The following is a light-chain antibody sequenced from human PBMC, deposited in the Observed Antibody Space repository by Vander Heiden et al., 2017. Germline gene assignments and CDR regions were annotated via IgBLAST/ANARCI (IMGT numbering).Light chain of an antibody. J-gene: IGKJ2*01. CDR3: QQYYSYHT. Sequence: AIRMTQSPSSFSASTGDRVTITCRASQGISSYLAWYQQKPGKAPNLLIYAASTLQSGVPSRCSGSGSGTDFTITISCLQSEDFATYYCQQYYSYHTFGQGTKLEIK. CDR2: AAS. CDR1: QGISSY. V-gene: IGKV1-8*01.